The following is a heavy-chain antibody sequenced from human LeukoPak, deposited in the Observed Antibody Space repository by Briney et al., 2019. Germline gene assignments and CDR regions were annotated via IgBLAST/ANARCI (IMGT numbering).Heavy chain of an antibody. CDR2: ISDTGTST. CDR3: ARGAPYYYDSSGYQDY. D-gene: IGHD3-22*01. Sequence: GGSLRLSCAASGFTFTSYTMSWVRQAPGRGLEWVSTISDTGTSTYYADSVKGRFTISRDNSKNTLYLQMNSLRAEDTAVYYCARGAPYYYDSSGYQDYWGQGTLVTVSS. CDR1: GFTFTSYT. J-gene: IGHJ4*02. V-gene: IGHV3-23*01.